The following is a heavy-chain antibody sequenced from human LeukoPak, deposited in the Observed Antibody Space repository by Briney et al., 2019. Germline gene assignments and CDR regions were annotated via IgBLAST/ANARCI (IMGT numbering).Heavy chain of an antibody. CDR1: GYTFTSYG. CDR3: ARDQFRSSTSSFDY. CDR2: INPMNDGT. Sequence: ASVKVSCKASGYTFTSYGIGWVRQAPGQGLEWMGWINPMNDGTNYADKFRGRVTMTTDASTSTAYVELSSLRSDDTAVYYCARDQFRSSTSSFDYWGQGTLVIVSS. D-gene: IGHD2-2*01. J-gene: IGHJ4*02. V-gene: IGHV1-18*01.